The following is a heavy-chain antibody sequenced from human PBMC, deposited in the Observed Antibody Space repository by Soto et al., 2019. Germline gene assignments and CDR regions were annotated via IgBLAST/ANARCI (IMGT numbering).Heavy chain of an antibody. J-gene: IGHJ6*02. CDR1: GYTFTSYG. CDR2: XXACNGNT. Sequence: QVQLVQSGAEVKKPGASVKVSCKASGYTFTSYGXXXXRQAPXXXXXXXXXXXACNGNTNYAQKLQGRVTMTTDTSTSTAYMELRSLRSDDTAVYYCARDSWIQLWLSLDHYGMDVWGQGTTVTVSS. V-gene: IGHV1-18*04. D-gene: IGHD5-18*01. CDR3: ARDSWIQLWLSLDHYGMDV.